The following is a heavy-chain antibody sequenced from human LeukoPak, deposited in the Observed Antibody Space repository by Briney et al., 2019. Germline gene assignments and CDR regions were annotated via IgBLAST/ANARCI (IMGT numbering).Heavy chain of an antibody. Sequence: GGSLRLSCAASGFTFSSYAMSWVRQAPGKGLEWVSAISGSGGSTYYADSVKGRFTISRGNSKNTLYLQMNSLRAEDTAVYYCAGASGYTANHYMDVWGKGTTVTVSS. CDR2: ISGSGGST. J-gene: IGHJ6*03. D-gene: IGHD5-18*01. CDR3: AGASGYTANHYMDV. V-gene: IGHV3-23*01. CDR1: GFTFSSYA.